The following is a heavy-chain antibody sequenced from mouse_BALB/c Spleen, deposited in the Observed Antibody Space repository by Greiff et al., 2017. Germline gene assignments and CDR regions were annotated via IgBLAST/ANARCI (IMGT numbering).Heavy chain of an antibody. CDR1: GYTFTSYW. D-gene: IGHD2-4*01. CDR3: ARSYDYDDWFAY. Sequence: VKLVESGAELARPGASVKLSCKASGYTFTSYWMQWVKQRPGQGLEWIGAIYPGDGDTRYTQKFKGKATLTADKSSSTAYMQLSSLASEDSAVYYCARSYDYDDWFAYWCQGTLVTVSA. V-gene: IGHV1-87*01. J-gene: IGHJ3*01. CDR2: IYPGDGDT.